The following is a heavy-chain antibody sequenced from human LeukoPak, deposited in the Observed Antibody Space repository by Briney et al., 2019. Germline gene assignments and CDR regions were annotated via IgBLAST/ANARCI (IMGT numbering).Heavy chain of an antibody. J-gene: IGHJ6*03. D-gene: IGHD2-15*01. CDR2: INPSGGRT. V-gene: IGHV1-46*01. Sequence: ASVKVSCKASGYTFTSNYMHWVRQAPGQGLEWMGVINPSGGRTSYAQKFQGRVTITADESTSTAYMELSSLRSEDTAVYYCAAGDIVVVVAHYYYYMDVWGKGTTVTISS. CDR3: AAGDIVVVVAHYYYYMDV. CDR1: GYTFTSNY.